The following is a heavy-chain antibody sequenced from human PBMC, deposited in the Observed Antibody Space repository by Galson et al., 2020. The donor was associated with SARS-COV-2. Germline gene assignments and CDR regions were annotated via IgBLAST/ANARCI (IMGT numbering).Heavy chain of an antibody. CDR1: GGSISSGDYY. Sequence: SETLSLTCTVSGGSISSGDYYWSWIRQPPGKGLEWIGYIYYSGSTYYNPSLKSRVTISVDTSKNQFSLKLSSVTAADTAVYYCARGTTMIVVVITFGAFDIWGQGTMVTVSS. V-gene: IGHV4-30-4*01. CDR3: ARGTTMIVVVITFGAFDI. J-gene: IGHJ3*02. D-gene: IGHD3-22*01. CDR2: IYYSGST.